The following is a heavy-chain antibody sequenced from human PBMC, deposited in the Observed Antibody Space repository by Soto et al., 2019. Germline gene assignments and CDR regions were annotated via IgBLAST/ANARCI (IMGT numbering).Heavy chain of an antibody. CDR2: INAGNGNT. J-gene: IGHJ4*02. D-gene: IGHD6-19*01. Sequence: QVQLVQSGAEVKKPGASVKVSCKASGYTFTSYAMHWVRQAPGQRLEWMGWINAGNGNTKYSQKFHGRVTITRDTAASTAYMELSSLRSEDTAVYYCARVSGWYYFDYWGQGTLVTVSS. CDR1: GYTFTSYA. CDR3: ARVSGWYYFDY. V-gene: IGHV1-3*01.